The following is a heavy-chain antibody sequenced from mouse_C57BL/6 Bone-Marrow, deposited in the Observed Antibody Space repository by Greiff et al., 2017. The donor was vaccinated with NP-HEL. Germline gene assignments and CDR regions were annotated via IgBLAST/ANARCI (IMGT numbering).Heavy chain of an antibody. CDR2: INSDGGST. CDR3: GRHNDSNWAY. CDR1: EYEFPSYD. Sequence: EVKLVESGGGLVQPGASLKLSCESNEYEFPSYDMSWVRKTPEKRLELVAAINSDGGSTYYPDTLKRRFIISRDNTKKTLYLQMSSLSSEDTALDYCGRHNDSNWAYWGQGTTLTVSA. D-gene: IGHD2-5*01. J-gene: IGHJ2*01. V-gene: IGHV5-2*01.